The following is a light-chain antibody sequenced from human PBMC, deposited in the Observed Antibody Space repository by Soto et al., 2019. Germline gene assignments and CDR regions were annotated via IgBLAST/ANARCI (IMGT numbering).Light chain of an antibody. Sequence: QSALTQPASVSGSPGQSITISCTGTSSDIGSYNYVSWYQQHPGKAPKLMIYEVSYRQSGVSNCFSASKSGHTDSLTISGLQAGDEADYYCRSYTSSSTLYVFGTGTKFTVL. J-gene: IGLJ1*01. V-gene: IGLV2-14*01. CDR3: RSYTSSSTLYV. CDR1: SSDIGSYNY. CDR2: EVS.